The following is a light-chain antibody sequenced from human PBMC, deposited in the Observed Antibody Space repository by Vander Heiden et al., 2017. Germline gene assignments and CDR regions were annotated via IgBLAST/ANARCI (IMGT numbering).Light chain of an antibody. J-gene: IGKJ1*01. CDR3: QQSDNTLWT. CDR2: AAS. CDR1: QSISNY. Sequence: DIQMTQSPSSLSASVGDRVTITCRASQSISNYLNWYQQKPGKAPKLLIYAASSLQSGVPSRFSGSGSGTDFTLTISRLQPEDFATYYCQQSDNTLWTFGQGTKVEIK. V-gene: IGKV1-39*01.